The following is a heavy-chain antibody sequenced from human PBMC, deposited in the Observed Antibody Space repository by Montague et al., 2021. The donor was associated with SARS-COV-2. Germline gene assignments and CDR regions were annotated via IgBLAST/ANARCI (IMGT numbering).Heavy chain of an antibody. CDR2: IYHSGGT. Sequence: SETLSLTCTVSGYSISSGYYWGWIRQPPGKGLEWFGSIYHSGGTYYNPSLKSRVTISVDTSKNQFSLKLSSVTAADTAVYYCARSQDCSTTSCHFDYWGQGTLVTVSS. J-gene: IGHJ4*02. V-gene: IGHV4-38-2*02. CDR1: GYSISSGYY. CDR3: ARSQDCSTTSCHFDY. D-gene: IGHD2-2*01.